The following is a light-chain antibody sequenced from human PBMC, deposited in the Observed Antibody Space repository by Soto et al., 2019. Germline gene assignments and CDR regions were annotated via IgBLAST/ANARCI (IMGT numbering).Light chain of an antibody. CDR2: KAY. J-gene: IGKJ2*01. CDR3: QQYNSYPYT. Sequence: DIQMTQSPSTLSASVGDRVTITCRASQSISNWLAWYQQKPGKAPKLLLYKAYTLQSGVPSRFSGSGSGTEFTLTISSLQPDDFATYYCQQYNSYPYTFCQGTKLEIK. CDR1: QSISNW. V-gene: IGKV1-5*03.